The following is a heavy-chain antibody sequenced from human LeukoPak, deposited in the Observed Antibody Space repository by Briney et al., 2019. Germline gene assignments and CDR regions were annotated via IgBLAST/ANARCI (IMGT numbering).Heavy chain of an antibody. J-gene: IGHJ4*02. D-gene: IGHD3/OR15-3a*01. CDR2: ISSDGSNT. V-gene: IGHV3-74*01. CDR3: ASSFSTVDY. Sequence: PGGSLRLSCAASGFTFSSYWMHWVRQAPGKGLVWVSRISSDGSNTGYADSVKGRFTISRDNAKNTVYLQMNSLNGEDTAVYYCASSFSTVDYWGQGTLATVSS. CDR1: GFTFSSYW.